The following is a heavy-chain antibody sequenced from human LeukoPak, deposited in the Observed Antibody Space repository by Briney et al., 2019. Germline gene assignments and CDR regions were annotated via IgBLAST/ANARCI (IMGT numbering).Heavy chain of an antibody. J-gene: IGHJ4*02. CDR3: ARETTIFGVVMTYNFDY. V-gene: IGHV3-23*01. CDR1: GFTFSSYA. Sequence: GGSLRLSCAASGFTFSSYAMSWVRQAPGKGLEWVPAISGSGGSTYYADSVKGRFTISRDNSKNTLYLQMNSLRAEDTAVYYWARETTIFGVVMTYNFDYWGQGTLVTVSS. CDR2: ISGSGGST. D-gene: IGHD3-3*01.